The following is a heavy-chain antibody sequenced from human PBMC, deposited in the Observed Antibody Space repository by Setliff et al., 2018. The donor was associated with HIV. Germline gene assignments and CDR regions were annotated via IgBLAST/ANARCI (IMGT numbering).Heavy chain of an antibody. Sequence: GGSLRLSCKFSAFTFADYAMSWVRQAPGKGLEWVGFITIKAYGGTTEYAASVKGRFTISRDDSKSIAYLQMSSLKTEDTALYYCATAVLVTGFDNWGQGTLVTVS. CDR2: ITIKAYGGTT. CDR1: AFTFADYA. V-gene: IGHV3-49*04. D-gene: IGHD2-8*02. J-gene: IGHJ4*02. CDR3: ATAVLVTGFDN.